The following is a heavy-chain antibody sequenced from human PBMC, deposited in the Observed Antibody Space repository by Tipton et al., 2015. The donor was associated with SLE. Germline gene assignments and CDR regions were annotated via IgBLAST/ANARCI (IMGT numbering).Heavy chain of an antibody. Sequence: TLSLTCTVSGGSISTYYWSWIRQPPKQGLEWIGWFYHTVSTDYNPSLKSRVTISVDTSKNQFSLKLSSVTAADTAVYYCARDYYGSGFDAFYIWGQGTMVTVSS. CDR1: GGSISTYY. CDR2: FYHTVST. V-gene: IGHV4-59*01. D-gene: IGHD3-10*01. J-gene: IGHJ3*02. CDR3: ARDYYGSGFDAFYI.